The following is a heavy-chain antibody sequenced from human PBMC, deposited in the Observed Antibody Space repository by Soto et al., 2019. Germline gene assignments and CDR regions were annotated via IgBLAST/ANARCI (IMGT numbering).Heavy chain of an antibody. CDR2: ISSSGRTT. D-gene: IGHD3-10*01. CDR3: ARYGTRGDW. Sequence: EADLEESGGGVVRPGGSLRLSCQASGFNFRMYEMHWVRKAPGKGLEWVSYISSSGRTTYYADFAEGRFTISRDNAKDSLYLHLNSLRVGDTAVYDCARYGTRGDWWGRGNQVTVSS. CDR1: GFNFRMYE. J-gene: IGHJ5*01. V-gene: IGHV3-48*03.